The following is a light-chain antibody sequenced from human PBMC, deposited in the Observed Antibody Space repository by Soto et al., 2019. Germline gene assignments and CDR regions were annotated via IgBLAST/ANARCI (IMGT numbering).Light chain of an antibody. Sequence: EIVLTQSLDTVSLSPLERATLFCRVSQSVSSHLAWYQQKPGQAPRLLIYDASNRATGIPDRFSGSGSGTDFTLTISRLEPEDFAVYYCQQYGSSPWTFGQGTKVDI. CDR2: DAS. V-gene: IGKV3-20*01. CDR3: QQYGSSPWT. J-gene: IGKJ1*01. CDR1: QSVSSH.